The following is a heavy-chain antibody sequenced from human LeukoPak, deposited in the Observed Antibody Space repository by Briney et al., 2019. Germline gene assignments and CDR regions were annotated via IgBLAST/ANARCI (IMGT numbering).Heavy chain of an antibody. D-gene: IGHD2-15*01. V-gene: IGHV1-18*01. J-gene: IGHJ3*02. CDR2: ISAYNGNK. Sequence: GASVKVSCKASGYTFTSYGISWVRQAPGQGLEWMGWISAYNGNKNYAQKLQGRVTMTTDTSTSTAYMELRSLRSDDTAVYYCARDSRGIVVVVATAGGAFDIWGQGTMVTVSS. CDR3: ARDSRGIVVVVATAGGAFDI. CDR1: GYTFTSYG.